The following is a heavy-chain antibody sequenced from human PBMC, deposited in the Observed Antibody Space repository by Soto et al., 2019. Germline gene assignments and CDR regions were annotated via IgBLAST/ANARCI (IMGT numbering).Heavy chain of an antibody. V-gene: IGHV4-31*03. D-gene: IGHD3-22*01. Sequence: PSETLSLTCTVSGGSISSGGYYWSWIRQHPGKGLEWIGYIYYSGSTYYNPSLKSRVTISVDTSKNQLSLKLSSVTAADTAVYYCASQTSNYYDSSGYYFDYWGQGTLVTVSS. CDR3: ASQTSNYYDSSGYYFDY. CDR2: IYYSGST. CDR1: GGSISSGGYY. J-gene: IGHJ4*02.